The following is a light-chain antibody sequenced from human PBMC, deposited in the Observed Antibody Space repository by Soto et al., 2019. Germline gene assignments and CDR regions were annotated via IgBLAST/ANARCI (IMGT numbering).Light chain of an antibody. CDR1: QDIDKN. J-gene: IGKJ5*01. V-gene: IGKV1-33*01. CDR3: QQYDNLLPIT. CDR2: DAS. Sequence: IPLTHSPSSLSASVGDRVTITCQASQDIDKNLNWYQQKPGKAPKLLIYDASSLQTGVPSRFSGSGSATDFTFTISSLQPEDIATYYCQQYDNLLPITFGQGTRLEIK.